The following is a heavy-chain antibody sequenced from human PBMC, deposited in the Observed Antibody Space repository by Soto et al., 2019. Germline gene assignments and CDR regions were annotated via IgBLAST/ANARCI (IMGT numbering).Heavy chain of an antibody. Sequence: GGSLRLSCAASGFTFISYAMSWVRQAPGKGLEWVSAISGSGGSTYYADSVKGRFTISRDNSKNTLYLQMNSLRAEDTAVYYCAKEIHGGGYSSSWYYFHYWGQGTPVTVSS. V-gene: IGHV3-23*01. J-gene: IGHJ4*02. CDR3: AKEIHGGGYSSSWYYFHY. CDR1: GFTFISYA. CDR2: ISGSGGST. D-gene: IGHD6-13*01.